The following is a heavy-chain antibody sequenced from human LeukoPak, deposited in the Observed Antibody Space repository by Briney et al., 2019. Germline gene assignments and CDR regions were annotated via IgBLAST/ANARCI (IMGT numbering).Heavy chain of an antibody. D-gene: IGHD3-16*01. V-gene: IGHV3-33*01. CDR3: EREFTYAYDY. Sequence: GGSLRLSCTASGFTFSNYGMHWVRQAPGKGLEWVAVIWYDGNNKSYADSVKGRFTISRDNSKNTLYLQMNSLRAEDTAPYYCEREFTYAYDYWGQGTLVTVSS. J-gene: IGHJ4*02. CDR2: IWYDGNNK. CDR1: GFTFSNYG.